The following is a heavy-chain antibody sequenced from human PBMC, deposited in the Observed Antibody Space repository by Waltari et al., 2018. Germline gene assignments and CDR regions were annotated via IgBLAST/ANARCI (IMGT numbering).Heavy chain of an antibody. V-gene: IGHV4-34*01. CDR2: INHRGST. CDR1: GGSFSGYY. Sequence: QVQLQQWGAGLLKPSETLSLTCAVYGGSFSGYYWSWIRQPPGKGLEWIGEINHRGSTDYHPSLKSRVTISVDTSKNQFSLKLSSVTAADTAVYYCARGSSTVTTGGLDYWGQGTLVTVSS. D-gene: IGHD4-17*01. CDR3: ARGSSTVTTGGLDY. J-gene: IGHJ4*02.